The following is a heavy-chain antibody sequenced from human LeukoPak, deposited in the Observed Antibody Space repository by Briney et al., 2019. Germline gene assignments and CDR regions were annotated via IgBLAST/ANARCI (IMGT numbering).Heavy chain of an antibody. CDR3: ARTQYYYDSSGYYFFDY. CDR1: GFSLSTSGMR. J-gene: IGHJ4*02. Sequence: SGPALVKPTQTLILTCTFSGFSLSTSGMRVSWLRPPPGKVLEGLARTDWDDYKFYSTSLKTMLTISKDTSKNQVVLTMTNMDPVDTATYYCARTQYYYDSSGYYFFDYWGQGTLVTVSS. V-gene: IGHV2-70*04. D-gene: IGHD3-22*01. CDR2: TDWDDYK.